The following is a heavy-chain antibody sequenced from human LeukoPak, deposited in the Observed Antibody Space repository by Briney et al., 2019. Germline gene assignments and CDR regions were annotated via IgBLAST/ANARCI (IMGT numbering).Heavy chain of an antibody. CDR2: IYYSGST. CDR1: GGSISSSSYY. CDR3: ARGTGNWRWVTFTGYFQH. V-gene: IGHV4-39*07. D-gene: IGHD1-1*01. J-gene: IGHJ1*01. Sequence: SETLSLTCTVSGGSISSSSYYWGWIRQPPGKGLEWIGSIYYSGSTYYNPSLKSRVTISVDTSKNQFSLKLSSVTAADTAVYYCARGTGNWRWVTFTGYFQHWGQGTLVTVSS.